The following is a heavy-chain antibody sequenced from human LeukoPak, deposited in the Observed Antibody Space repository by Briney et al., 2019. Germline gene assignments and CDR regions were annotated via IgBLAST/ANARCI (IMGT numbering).Heavy chain of an antibody. J-gene: IGHJ5*02. V-gene: IGHV3-53*01. CDR1: GFTFTNDF. Sequence: GGSLRLSCAASGFTFTNDFMTWVRQAPGKGLEWVSVIYSGGSTYYADSVKGRFTISRDNSKNTVYLQMNSLRAEDTAVYYCARGGQFDPWGQGTLVTVSS. CDR3: ARGGQFDP. CDR2: IYSGGST.